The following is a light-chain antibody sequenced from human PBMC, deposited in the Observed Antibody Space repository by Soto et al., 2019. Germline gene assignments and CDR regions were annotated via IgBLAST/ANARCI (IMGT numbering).Light chain of an antibody. Sequence: QSVLTQPPSASGSPGQSVTISCTGTSSDHVSWYQQHPGKAPQLMIYDVTRRPSGVPDRFSGSKSGNTASLTVSGLQADDEADYYCSLYTLSNHNLGFGGGTKVTV. CDR1: SSDH. J-gene: IGLJ2*01. CDR2: DVT. CDR3: SLYTLSNHNLG. V-gene: IGLV2-8*01.